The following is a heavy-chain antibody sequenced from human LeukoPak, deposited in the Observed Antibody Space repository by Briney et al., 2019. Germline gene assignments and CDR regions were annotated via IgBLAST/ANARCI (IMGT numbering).Heavy chain of an antibody. D-gene: IGHD1-14*01. CDR3: ARLHPSGPGDH. CDR1: GGSISSNDYA. J-gene: IGHJ4*02. V-gene: IGHV4-39*07. CDR2: IDYTGRT. Sequence: PSETLSLTCTVSGGSISSNDYAWGWLRQPPGTGLEWLANIDYTGRTFSHPSLRSRITISVDTSKNQFSLKLGSVTAADTAVYHCARLHPSGPGDHWGQGTLVTVSS.